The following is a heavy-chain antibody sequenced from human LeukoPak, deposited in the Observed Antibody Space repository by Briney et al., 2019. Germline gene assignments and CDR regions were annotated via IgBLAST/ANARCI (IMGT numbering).Heavy chain of an antibody. V-gene: IGHV4-4*02. J-gene: IGHJ5*02. CDR3: ARGPDCGGDCDWFDP. Sequence: SGTLSLTCAVSGGSISSSNWWSWVRQPPGKGLEWIGEIYHSGSTNYNPSLKSRVTISVDKSKNQFSLKLSSVTAADTAVYYCARGPDCGGDCDWFDPWGQGTLVTVSS. CDR1: GGSISSSNW. D-gene: IGHD2-21*02. CDR2: IYHSGST.